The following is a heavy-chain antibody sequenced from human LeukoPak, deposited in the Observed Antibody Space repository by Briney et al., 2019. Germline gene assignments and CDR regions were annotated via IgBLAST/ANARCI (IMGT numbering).Heavy chain of an antibody. CDR2: ISGGGTTI. D-gene: IGHD4-11*01. V-gene: IGHV3-48*03. J-gene: IGHJ3*02. Sequence: SCKVSGYRLSAVSMHWVRQAPGKGLEWVSYISGGGTTIFYADSVKGRFTISRDNAKNSLYLHMNSLSAEDTALYFCATETENSNYDAFDIWGQGTLVTVSS. CDR3: ATETENSNYDAFDI. CDR1: GYRLSAVS.